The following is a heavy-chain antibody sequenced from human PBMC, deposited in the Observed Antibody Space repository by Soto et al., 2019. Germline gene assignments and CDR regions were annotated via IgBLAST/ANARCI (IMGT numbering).Heavy chain of an antibody. D-gene: IGHD6-19*01. V-gene: IGHV1-18*04. J-gene: IGHJ4*02. CDR3: VXASDGYRSGWYVGYFDY. Sequence: ASVKVSCKASGYTFTSYGISWVRQAPGQGLEWMGWIRAYNGYTNYAQKFQGRVTISTDTSTSTAYMELRSLISDDTAVYYCVXASDGYRSGWYVGYFDYWGQGTLVTVSS. CDR1: GYTFTSYG. CDR2: IRAYNGYT.